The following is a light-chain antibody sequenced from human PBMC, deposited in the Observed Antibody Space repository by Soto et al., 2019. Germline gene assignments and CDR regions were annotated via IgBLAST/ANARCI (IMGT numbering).Light chain of an antibody. J-gene: IGLJ2*01. CDR1: SNDVGGYNY. V-gene: IGLV2-8*01. CDR3: SSYAGSSNVV. CDR2: EVT. Sequence: QSALTQPPSASGSPGQSVTISCTGTSNDVGGYNYVSWYQQHPGKVPKLMISEVTKRPSGVPDRFSGSKSGNPASLTVSGLQAEDEADYYCSSYAGSSNVVFGGGTKVTVL.